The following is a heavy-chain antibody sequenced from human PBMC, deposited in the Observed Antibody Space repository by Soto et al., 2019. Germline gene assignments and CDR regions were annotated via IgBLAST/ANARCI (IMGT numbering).Heavy chain of an antibody. Sequence: QVQLVESGGGVVQPGRSLRLSCAASGFTFSSYAMHWVRQAPGKGLEWVAVISYDGSNKYYADSVKGRFTIARDNSKNTLYLQMISLRAEDTAVYYCARDRLRYNWNDFPYYYHGMDVWGQGTTVTVSS. CDR1: GFTFSSYA. V-gene: IGHV3-30-3*01. CDR3: ARDRLRYNWNDFPYYYHGMDV. D-gene: IGHD1-1*01. CDR2: ISYDGSNK. J-gene: IGHJ6*02.